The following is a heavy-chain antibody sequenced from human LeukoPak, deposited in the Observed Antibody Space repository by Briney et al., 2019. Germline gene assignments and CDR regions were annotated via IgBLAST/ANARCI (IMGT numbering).Heavy chain of an antibody. V-gene: IGHV4-61*02. CDR2: IYTSGST. CDR3: ARAHAGGDYYDSSGYYDFDY. D-gene: IGHD3-22*01. Sequence: SQTLSLTCTVSGGSISSGSYYWSWIRQPAGKGLEWIGRIYTSGSTNYNPSLKSRVTISVDTSKNQFSLKLSSVTAADTAVYYCARAHAGGDYYDSSGYYDFDYWGQGTLVTVSS. CDR1: GGSISSGSYY. J-gene: IGHJ4*02.